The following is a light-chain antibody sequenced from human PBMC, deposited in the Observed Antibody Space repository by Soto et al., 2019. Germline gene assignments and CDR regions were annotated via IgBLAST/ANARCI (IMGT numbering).Light chain of an antibody. CDR3: QQYNSYS. Sequence: EIVMTESPGTLSVSPGERATLSCRASQSVSTKLAWYQHKPGQAPRLLIYGATTRAPDVPARFSGSGSGTEFTLTISSLQPDDFATYYCQQYNSYSFGQGTKVDI. J-gene: IGKJ1*01. CDR2: GAT. CDR1: QSVSTK. V-gene: IGKV3-15*01.